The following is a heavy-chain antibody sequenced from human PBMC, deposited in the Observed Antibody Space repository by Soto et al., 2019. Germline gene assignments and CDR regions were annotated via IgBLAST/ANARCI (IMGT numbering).Heavy chain of an antibody. V-gene: IGHV4-59*01. Sequence: SWKRQPPGKGLEWIGNVYFTGTTIYNPSLKSRVTMSVDTYKDQFSLKLSSVTAADTAVYYCARAAYSSSFPLPDYWVHGTLVTGSS. D-gene: IGHD6-13*01. J-gene: IGHJ4*01. CDR3: ARAAYSSSFPLPDY. CDR2: VYFTGTT.